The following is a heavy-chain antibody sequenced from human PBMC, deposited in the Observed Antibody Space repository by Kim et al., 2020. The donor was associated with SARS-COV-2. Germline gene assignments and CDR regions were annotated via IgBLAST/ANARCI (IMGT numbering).Heavy chain of an antibody. CDR2: IYTSGST. J-gene: IGHJ3*02. D-gene: IGHD6-19*01. Sequence: SETLSLTCTVSGGSISSGSYYWSWIRQPAGKGLEWIGRIYTSGSTNYNPSLKSRVTISVDTSKNQFSLKLSSVTAADTAVYYCARDRPNRQWLPTGHDAFDIWGQGTMVTVSS. CDR1: GGSISSGSYY. V-gene: IGHV4-61*02. CDR3: ARDRPNRQWLPTGHDAFDI.